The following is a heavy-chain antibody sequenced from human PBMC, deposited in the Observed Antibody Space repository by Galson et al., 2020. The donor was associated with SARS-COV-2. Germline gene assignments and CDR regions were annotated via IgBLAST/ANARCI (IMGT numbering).Heavy chain of an antibody. D-gene: IGHD2-15*01. CDR2: ISYDGSNK. Sequence: PGGSLRLSCAASGFTFSSYAMHWVRQAPGKGLEWVAVISYDGSNKYYADSVKGRFTISRDNSKNTLYLQMNSLRAEDTAVYYCARVLGGSYYYDMDVWGQGTTVTVSS. CDR3: ARVLGGSYYYDMDV. V-gene: IGHV3-30-3*01. J-gene: IGHJ6*02. CDR1: GFTFSSYA.